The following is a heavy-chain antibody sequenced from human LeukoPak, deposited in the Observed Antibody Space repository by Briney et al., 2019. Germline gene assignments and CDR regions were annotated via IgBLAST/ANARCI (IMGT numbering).Heavy chain of an antibody. CDR3: ARKGLGGELGGFDS. D-gene: IGHD1-7*01. CDR1: GFTFSTYG. J-gene: IGHJ4*02. V-gene: IGHV3-20*01. Sequence: GGSLRLSCAASGFTFSTYGLSWVRQAPGKGLEWVSGTNRRGDITGYADFVKGRFTISRDNAKNSLYLQMNSLRVEDTALYHCARKGLGGELGGFDSWGQGTLVTVSS. CDR2: TNRRGDIT.